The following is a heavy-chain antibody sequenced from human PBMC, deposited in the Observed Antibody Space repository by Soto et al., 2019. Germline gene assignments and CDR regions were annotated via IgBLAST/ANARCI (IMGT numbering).Heavy chain of an antibody. CDR1: GGSISSSSYY. D-gene: IGHD1-1*01. V-gene: IGHV4-39*01. Sequence: PSETLSLTCTVSGGSISSSSYYWGWIRQPPGKGLEWIGSIYYSGSNYYNPSLKSRVTISVDTSKNQCSLELSSVTAEDTAVYYCARVKQLEPRREGYYGMDVWGQGTTVTVSS. J-gene: IGHJ6*02. CDR2: IYYSGSN. CDR3: ARVKQLEPRREGYYGMDV.